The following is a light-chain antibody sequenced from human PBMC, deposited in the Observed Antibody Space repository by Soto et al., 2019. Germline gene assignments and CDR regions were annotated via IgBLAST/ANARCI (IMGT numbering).Light chain of an antibody. J-gene: IGLJ1*01. CDR2: EVS. CDR3: SSYTSSSSYV. Sequence: QSVLTQPASVSGSPGQSITISCTGTSRDVGGYDYVSWYQQHPDKAPKLVIYEVSNRPSGVSNRFSGSKSGNTASLTISGLQAEDEADYYCSSYTSSSSYVFGTGTKVTVL. V-gene: IGLV2-14*01. CDR1: SRDVGGYDY.